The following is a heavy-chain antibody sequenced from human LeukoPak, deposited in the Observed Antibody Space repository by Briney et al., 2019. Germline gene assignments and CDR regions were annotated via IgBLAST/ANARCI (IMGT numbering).Heavy chain of an antibody. CDR3: AKSAQYDFLTGYYSS. CDR1: GYTFTGYY. V-gene: IGHV1-2*02. CDR2: INPNSGGT. D-gene: IGHD3-9*01. J-gene: IGHJ4*02. Sequence: ASVKVSCKASGYTFTGYYIHWVRQAPGQGLEWMGWINPNSGGTNFAQKFQGRVTMTRDTSISTAYMELRGLRSDDTAVYFCAKSAQYDFLTGYYSSWGQGTLVTVSS.